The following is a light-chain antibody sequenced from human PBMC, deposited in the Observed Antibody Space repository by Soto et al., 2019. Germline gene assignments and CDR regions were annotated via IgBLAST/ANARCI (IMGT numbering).Light chain of an antibody. V-gene: IGKV1-39*01. CDR2: AAS. CDR1: QSISSY. Sequence: DIPLTQSPSSLSASVGDRVTITCRAGQSISSYLNWYQQKVGKAPKLLIYAASTLQSGVPSRFRGSGSGTDFTLTISSLQPEDFATYYCQQSYSTSITFGQGTRLEIK. CDR3: QQSYSTSIT. J-gene: IGKJ5*01.